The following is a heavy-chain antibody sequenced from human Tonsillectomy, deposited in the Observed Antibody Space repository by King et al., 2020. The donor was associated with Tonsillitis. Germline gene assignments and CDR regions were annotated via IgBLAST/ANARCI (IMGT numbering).Heavy chain of an antibody. J-gene: IGHJ6*02. V-gene: IGHV3-66*01. CDR1: GFTVSSNY. CDR2: IYRGGST. Sequence: EGQLVQSGGDLVQPGGSLRLSCAASGFTVSSNYMNWVRQAPGKGLEWVSVIYRGGSTFYADSVKGRFTISGDNSKNTVYLQMTSLRADDTAVYYCARDLMYGMDVWGRGTTVTVSS. CDR3: ARDLMYGMDV. D-gene: IGHD3-9*01.